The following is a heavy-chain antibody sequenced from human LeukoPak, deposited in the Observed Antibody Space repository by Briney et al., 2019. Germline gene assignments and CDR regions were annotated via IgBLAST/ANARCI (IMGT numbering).Heavy chain of an antibody. CDR1: GFTFDDYT. J-gene: IGHJ4*02. D-gene: IGHD1-26*01. CDR3: AKDNLGATRGGYFDY. CDR2: ISWDGGST. Sequence: GGSLRLSCAASGFTFDDYTMHWVRQAPGKGLEWVSLISWDGGSTYYADSVKGRFTISRDNSKNSLYLQMNSLRTEDTALYYCAKDNLGATRGGYFDYWGQGTLVTVSS. V-gene: IGHV3-43*01.